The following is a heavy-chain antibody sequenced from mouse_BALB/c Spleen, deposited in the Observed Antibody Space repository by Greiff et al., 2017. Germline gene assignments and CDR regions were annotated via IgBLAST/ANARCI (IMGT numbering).Heavy chain of an antibody. CDR1: GYTFTDYG. Sequence: VQLQQSGPELVKPGASVKMSCKASGYTFTDYGISWVKQRPGQGLEWIGEIYPGSGSTYYNEKFKGKATLTADKSSNTAYMQLSSLTSEDSAVYFCARFANLDYWGQGTPLTVSA. CDR2: IYPGSGST. V-gene: IGHV1-77*01. J-gene: IGHJ2*01. CDR3: ARFANLDY.